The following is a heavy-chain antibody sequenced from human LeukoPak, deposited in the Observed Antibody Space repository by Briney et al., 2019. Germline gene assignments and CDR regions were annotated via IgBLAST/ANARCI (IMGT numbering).Heavy chain of an antibody. CDR2: ISGSGGST. J-gene: IGHJ6*02. CDR3: ASLFSYYYYGMDV. Sequence: PGGSLRLSCAASGFTFSSYAMSWVRQAPGKGLEWVSAISGSGGSTYYADSVKGRFTISRDNSKNTLYLQMNSLRAEDTAVYYCASLFSYYYYGMDVWGQGTTVTVSS. D-gene: IGHD2/OR15-2a*01. V-gene: IGHV3-23*01. CDR1: GFTFSSYA.